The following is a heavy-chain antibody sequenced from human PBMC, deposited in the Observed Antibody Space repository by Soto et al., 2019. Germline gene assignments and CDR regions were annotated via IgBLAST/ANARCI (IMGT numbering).Heavy chain of an antibody. Sequence: ASVKVSCKASGYTFTSYAMHWVRQAPGQRLEWMGWINAGNGNTKYSQNFQGRVTITRDTSASTAYMELSSLRSEDTAVYYCAVIPQTYYFDYWGQGTLVTVSS. CDR2: INAGNGNT. J-gene: IGHJ4*02. V-gene: IGHV1-3*01. D-gene: IGHD2-21*01. CDR3: AVIPQTYYFDY. CDR1: GYTFTSYA.